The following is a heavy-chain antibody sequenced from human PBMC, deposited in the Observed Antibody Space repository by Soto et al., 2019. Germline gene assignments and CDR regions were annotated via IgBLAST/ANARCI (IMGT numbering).Heavy chain of an antibody. V-gene: IGHV3-23*01. CDR3: AKAGSRNYYYGMDV. CDR2: ISGSGGST. Sequence: GGSLRLSCAASGFTVSSYAMSWARQAPGKGLEWVSGISGSGGSTYYADSVKGRFTISRDTPTNTLYLQMNSLRAEDTAVYYCAKAGSRNYYYGMDVWGQGTTVTVSS. D-gene: IGHD2-2*01. J-gene: IGHJ6*02. CDR1: GFTVSSYA.